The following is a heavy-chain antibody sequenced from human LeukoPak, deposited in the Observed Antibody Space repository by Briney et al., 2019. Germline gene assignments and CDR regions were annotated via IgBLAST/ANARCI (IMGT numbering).Heavy chain of an antibody. D-gene: IGHD3-16*01. CDR2: ISFDGIYK. J-gene: IGHJ5*02. CDR3: AKVCLFNVYSPAS. CDR1: GFTFSTYG. V-gene: IGHV3-30*18. Sequence: PGTSLRLSCAASGFTFSTYGMHWVRQAPGKGLEWVAVISFDGIYKFYSDSVKGRFSISRDNSKNTLFLQMHSLRAEGTAVYYCAKVCLFNVYSPASWGQGTLVTVSS.